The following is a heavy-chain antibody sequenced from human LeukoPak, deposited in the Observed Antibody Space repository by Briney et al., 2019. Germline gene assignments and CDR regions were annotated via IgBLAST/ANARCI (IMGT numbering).Heavy chain of an antibody. Sequence: AETLSLTCTVSGGSISSSSYYWGWIRQPPGKGLEWIGCIYYSGSTYYNPSLKSRLTISVDTSKNQFSLKLSSVTAADTAVYYCARRRSNIVVVTAIVAFDIWGQGTMVTVSS. CDR2: IYYSGST. CDR3: ARRRSNIVVVTAIVAFDI. CDR1: GGSISSSSYY. J-gene: IGHJ3*02. D-gene: IGHD2-21*02. V-gene: IGHV4-39*01.